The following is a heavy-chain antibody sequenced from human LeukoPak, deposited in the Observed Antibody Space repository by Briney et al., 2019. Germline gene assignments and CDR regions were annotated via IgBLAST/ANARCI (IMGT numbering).Heavy chain of an antibody. J-gene: IGHJ1*01. D-gene: IGHD2-2*01. CDR1: GASISSGGYY. CDR3: ARGPHCSSTSCYSEYFHH. Sequence: SETLSLTCTVSGASISSGGYYWSWIRQHPGKGLEWIGYISYSGSPYYNPSLKSRVTISVDTSRNQFSLKLGSVTAADTAVYYCARGPHCSSTSCYSEYFHHWGQGTLVTVSS. V-gene: IGHV4-31*03. CDR2: ISYSGSP.